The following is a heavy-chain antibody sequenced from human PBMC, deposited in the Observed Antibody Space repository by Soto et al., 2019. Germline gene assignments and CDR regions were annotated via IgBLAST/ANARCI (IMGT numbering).Heavy chain of an antibody. CDR3: ARVYGGSSSYMDY. CDR1: GYTFTSYA. Sequence: ASVKVSCKASGYTFTSYAMNWVRQAPGQRLEWMGWINAGNGNTKYSQKFQGRVTITRDTSASTAYMELSSLRSEDTAVYYCARVYGGSSSYMDYWGQGTLVTVSS. V-gene: IGHV1-3*01. CDR2: INAGNGNT. D-gene: IGHD6-13*01. J-gene: IGHJ4*02.